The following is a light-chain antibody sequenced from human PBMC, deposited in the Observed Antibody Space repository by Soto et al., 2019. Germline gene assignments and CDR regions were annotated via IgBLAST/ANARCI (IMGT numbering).Light chain of an antibody. CDR2: EVS. CDR1: SSGVGGYNY. V-gene: IGLV2-14*01. Sequence: QSALTQPASVSGSAGESITISCTGTSSGVGGYNYVSWYQQHPGKAPKLMIYEVSNRPSGVSNRFSGSKSGNTASLTISGLQAEDEADYYCSSYTSSSTPVVFGGGTNLTVL. CDR3: SSYTSSSTPVV. J-gene: IGLJ2*01.